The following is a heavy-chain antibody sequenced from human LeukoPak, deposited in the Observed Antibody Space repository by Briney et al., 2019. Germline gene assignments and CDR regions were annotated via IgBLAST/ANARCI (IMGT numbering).Heavy chain of an antibody. CDR1: GYTFTSYG. V-gene: IGHV1-69*13. Sequence: GASVKVSCKASGYTFTSYGISWVRQAPGQGLEWMGGIIPIFGTANYAQKFQGRVTITADESTSTAYMELSSLRSEDTAVYYCARDVGDFDYWGQGTLVTVSS. CDR2: IIPIFGTA. CDR3: ARDVGDFDY. J-gene: IGHJ4*02. D-gene: IGHD3-16*01.